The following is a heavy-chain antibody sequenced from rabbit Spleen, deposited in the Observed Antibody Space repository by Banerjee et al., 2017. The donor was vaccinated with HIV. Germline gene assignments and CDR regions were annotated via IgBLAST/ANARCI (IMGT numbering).Heavy chain of an antibody. CDR3: ARDSGSSFSSYGMDR. J-gene: IGHJ6*01. Sequence: QSLEESGGDLVKPGASLTLTCTASGVSFSFNSYMCWVRQAPGKGLEWIACIDTGSSGFTYFATWAKGRFTISKTSSTTVTLQMTSLTAADTATYFCARDSGSSFSSYGMDRWGPGTLVTV. CDR1: GVSFSFNSY. V-gene: IGHV1S40*01. CDR2: IDTGSSGFT. D-gene: IGHD8-1*01.